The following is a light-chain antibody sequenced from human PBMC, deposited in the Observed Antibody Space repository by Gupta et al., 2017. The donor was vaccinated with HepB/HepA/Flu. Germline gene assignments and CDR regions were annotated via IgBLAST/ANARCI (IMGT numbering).Light chain of an antibody. CDR1: QGISNY. CDR2: AAS. J-gene: IGKJ1*01. CDR3: QKFNHAPRT. V-gene: IGKV1-27*01. Sequence: DIQMTQSPSSLSASGGDRVTITCRASQGISNYLTWYQQKPGRVPKLLIYAASTLQSGVPSRFSGSGSGTDFTLTISSLQPEDVATYYCQKFNHAPRTFGQGTKVEIK.